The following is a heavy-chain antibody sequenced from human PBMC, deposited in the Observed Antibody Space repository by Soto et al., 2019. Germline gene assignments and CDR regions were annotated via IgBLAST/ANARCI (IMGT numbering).Heavy chain of an antibody. D-gene: IGHD1-26*01. CDR1: GYTFTSYD. CDR2: MSPNSGNT. V-gene: IGHV1-8*01. Sequence: ASVKVSCKASGYTFTSYDINWVRQATGQGLEWMGWMSPNSGNTGYAQKFQGRVTMTRDTSISTAYMELSSLRSDDTAVYYCARQWELSGYYYGMDVWGQGTTVTVSS. J-gene: IGHJ6*02. CDR3: ARQWELSGYYYGMDV.